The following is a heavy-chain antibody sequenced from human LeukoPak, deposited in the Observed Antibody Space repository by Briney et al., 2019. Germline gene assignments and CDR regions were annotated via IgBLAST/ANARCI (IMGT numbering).Heavy chain of an antibody. J-gene: IGHJ6*03. V-gene: IGHV3-23*01. Sequence: GGSLRLSCAASGFTFSGYAMSWVREAPGKGLEWGSAISGSGGSTYYADSVKGRFTISRDKAKNSLYLQMNSLRAEDTAVYYCARRGYPVYYYYMDVWDKGTTVTVSS. CDR2: ISGSGGST. CDR3: ARRGYPVYYYYMDV. CDR1: GFTFSGYA. D-gene: IGHD5-12*01.